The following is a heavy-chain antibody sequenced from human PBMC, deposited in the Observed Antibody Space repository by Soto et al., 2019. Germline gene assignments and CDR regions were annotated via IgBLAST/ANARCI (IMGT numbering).Heavy chain of an antibody. V-gene: IGHV3-72*01. CDR1: GFTFSDHY. J-gene: IGHJ6*03. CDR2: TRNKANSYTT. D-gene: IGHD3-3*01. Sequence: GESLKISCAASGFTFSDHYMDWVRQAPGKGLEWVGRTRNKANSYTTEYAASVKGRFTISRDDSKNSLYLQMNSLKTEDTAVYYCARDGPHYDFWSGYSYYYYYYMDVWGKGTTVTVSS. CDR3: ARDGPHYDFWSGYSYYYYYYMDV.